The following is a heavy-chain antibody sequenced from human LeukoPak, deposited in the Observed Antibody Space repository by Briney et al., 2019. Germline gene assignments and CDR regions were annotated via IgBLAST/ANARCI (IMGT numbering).Heavy chain of an antibody. J-gene: IGHJ3*02. CDR3: ARALRINYYDSSGAPDDAFDI. Sequence: PSETLSLTCTVSGGSISSYYWSWIRQPPGKGLEWIGSIYYSGSTYYNPSLKSRVTISVDTSKNQFSLKLSSVTAADTAVYYCARALRINYYDSSGAPDDAFDIWGQGTMVTVSS. V-gene: IGHV4-39*01. D-gene: IGHD3-22*01. CDR1: GGSISSYY. CDR2: IYYSGST.